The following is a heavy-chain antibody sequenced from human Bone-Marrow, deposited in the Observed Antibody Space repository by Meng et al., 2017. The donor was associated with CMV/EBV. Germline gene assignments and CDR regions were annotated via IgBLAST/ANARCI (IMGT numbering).Heavy chain of an antibody. V-gene: IGHV4-61*01. Sequence: SETLSLTCAVSGDSVGSTSYYWSWIRQPPGKGLEWIGYIYYSGSTNYNPSLKSRVTISVDTSKNQFSLKLSSVTAADTAVYYCARDPFVDDLGDFDPWGQGTLVTVSS. CDR2: IYYSGST. D-gene: IGHD1-1*01. CDR3: ARDPFVDDLGDFDP. CDR1: GDSVGSTSYY. J-gene: IGHJ5*02.